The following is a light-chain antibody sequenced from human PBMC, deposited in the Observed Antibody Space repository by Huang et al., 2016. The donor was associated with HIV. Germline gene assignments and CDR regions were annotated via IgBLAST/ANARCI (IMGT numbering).Light chain of an antibody. Sequence: DIVMTQSSDSLTVALVERATINCRCSHSLFFISNKRSYLDWYQNKPGHPPKLVIYWASDRETGVPDRFSGSGSETHFTLTINSLQAEDVAVYYCQQYYHNPLTFGGGTKVEI. J-gene: IGKJ4*01. CDR3: QQYYHNPLT. CDR1: HSLFFISNKRSY. V-gene: IGKV4-1*01. CDR2: WAS.